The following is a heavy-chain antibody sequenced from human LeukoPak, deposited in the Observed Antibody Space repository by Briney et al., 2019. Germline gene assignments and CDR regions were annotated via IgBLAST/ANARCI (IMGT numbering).Heavy chain of an antibody. J-gene: IGHJ6*02. CDR3: AREYSSYGMDV. CDR1: GFTVSSNY. CDR2: ISSSSSYI. Sequence: GGSLRLSCAASGFTVSSNYMSWVRQAPGKGLEWVSSISSSSSYIYYADSVKGRFTISRDNAKNSLYLQMNSLRAEDTAVYYCAREYSSYGMDVWGQGTTVTVSS. D-gene: IGHD6-19*01. V-gene: IGHV3-21*01.